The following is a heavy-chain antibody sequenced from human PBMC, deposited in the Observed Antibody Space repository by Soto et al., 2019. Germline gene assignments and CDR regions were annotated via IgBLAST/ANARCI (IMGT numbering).Heavy chain of an antibody. V-gene: IGHV4-34*01. D-gene: IGHD3-10*01. CDR2: INHSGST. J-gene: IGHJ6*02. CDR1: GGSFSGYY. CDR3: ARDVVTYYYGSGSYYYYYYGMDV. Sequence: NPSETLSLTCAVYGGSFSGYYWSWIRQPPGKGLEWIGEINHSGSTNYNPSLKSRVTISVDTSKNQFSLKLSSVTAADTAVYYCARDVVTYYYGSGSYYYYYYGMDVWGQGTTVTV.